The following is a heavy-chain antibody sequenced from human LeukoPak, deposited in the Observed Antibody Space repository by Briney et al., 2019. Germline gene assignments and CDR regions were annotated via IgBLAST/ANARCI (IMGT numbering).Heavy chain of an antibody. D-gene: IGHD2-2*01. CDR1: GYTFTSYG. CDR2: ISAYNGNT. Sequence: GASVKVSCKASGYTFTSYGISWVRQAPGQGLEWMGWISAYNGNTNYAQKLQGRVTVTTDTSTSTAYMELRSLRSDDTAVYYCARAECSSTSCYDAFDIWGQGTMVTVSS. CDR3: ARAECSSTSCYDAFDI. V-gene: IGHV1-18*01. J-gene: IGHJ3*02.